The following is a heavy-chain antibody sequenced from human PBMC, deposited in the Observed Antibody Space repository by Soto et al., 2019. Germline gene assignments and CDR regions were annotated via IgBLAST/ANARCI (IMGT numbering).Heavy chain of an antibody. CDR1: GFTFSSYA. D-gene: IGHD5-12*01. J-gene: IGHJ4*02. CDR2: ISGRGGTA. V-gene: IGHV3-23*01. CDR3: AKDLVSTTKVFDY. Sequence: GGSLRLSCAASGFTFSSYAMSRVRRAPGKGLEKISIISGRGGTAYYADYVKGRFTNSRDNSRDTLYLQMNSLRADDTAVYYCAKDLVSTTKVFDYWGQGTLVTVSS.